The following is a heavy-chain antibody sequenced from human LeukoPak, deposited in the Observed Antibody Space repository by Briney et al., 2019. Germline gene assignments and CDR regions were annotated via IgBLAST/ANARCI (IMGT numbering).Heavy chain of an antibody. CDR3: ARDSYPYSSSSLSDY. Sequence: PGGSLRLSCAASGFTFSSYSMNWVRQAPGKGLEWVSSISSSSSYICYADPVKGRFTISRDNAKNSLYLQMNSLRAEDTAVYYCARDSYPYSSSSLSDYWGQGTLVTVSS. V-gene: IGHV3-21*01. J-gene: IGHJ4*02. CDR1: GFTFSSYS. CDR2: ISSSSSYI. D-gene: IGHD6-6*01.